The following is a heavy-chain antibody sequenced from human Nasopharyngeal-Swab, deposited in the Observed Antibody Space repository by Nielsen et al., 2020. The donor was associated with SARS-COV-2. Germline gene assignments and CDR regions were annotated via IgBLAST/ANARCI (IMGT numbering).Heavy chain of an antibody. CDR2: IYYSGST. CDR3: ARHASGYSSAVGWFDP. J-gene: IGHJ5*02. Sequence: SETLSLTCTVSGGSISSSSYYWGWIRQPPGKGLEWIGSIYYSGSTYYNPSLKSRVTISVGTSKNQFSLKLSSVTAADTAVYYCARHASGYSSAVGWFDPWGQGTLVTVSS. V-gene: IGHV4-39*01. D-gene: IGHD6-19*01. CDR1: GGSISSSSYY.